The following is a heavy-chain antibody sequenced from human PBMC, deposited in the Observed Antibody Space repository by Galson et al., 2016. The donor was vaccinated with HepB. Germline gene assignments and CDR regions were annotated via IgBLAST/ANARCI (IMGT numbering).Heavy chain of an antibody. CDR1: GFTFDDYV. D-gene: IGHD2-21*02. Sequence: SLRLSCAASGFTFDDYVLHWVRQAPGKGLEWVSLISWDGGSTFYADSVKGRFTISRDNSKNSVFLQMDSLRTEDTAFYYCATISTGDYYFNYWGHGTLVTVSS. V-gene: IGHV3-43*01. CDR2: ISWDGGST. J-gene: IGHJ4*01. CDR3: ATISTGDYYFNY.